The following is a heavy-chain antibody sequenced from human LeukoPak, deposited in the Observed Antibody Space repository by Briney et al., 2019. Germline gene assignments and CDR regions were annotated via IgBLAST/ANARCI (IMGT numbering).Heavy chain of an antibody. Sequence: ASVKVSCKASGYKFTSYGITWVRQAPGQGLEWMGWISSYNGNTNYAQKLQGRVTMTTDTSTTTAHMELRSLRSDDTAVYYCARDETPTITMGNYFDFWGQGTLVIVSS. CDR1: GYKFTSYG. J-gene: IGHJ4*02. CDR2: ISSYNGNT. D-gene: IGHD5-24*01. CDR3: ARDETPTITMGNYFDF. V-gene: IGHV1-18*01.